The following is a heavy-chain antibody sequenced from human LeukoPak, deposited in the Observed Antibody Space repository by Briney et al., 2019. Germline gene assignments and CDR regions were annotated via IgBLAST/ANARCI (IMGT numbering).Heavy chain of an antibody. D-gene: IGHD2-21*02. CDR1: GFTFSSYG. Sequence: GRSLRLSCAASGFTFSSYGMHWVRQAPGKGLEWVALISYDGSNKYYADSVKGRFTISRDNSKNTLYLQMNSLRAEDTAVYYCAKLAYCGGACNQESGGYAFDIWGQGTMVTVSS. CDR2: ISYDGSNK. CDR3: AKLAYCGGACNQESGGYAFDI. J-gene: IGHJ3*02. V-gene: IGHV3-30*18.